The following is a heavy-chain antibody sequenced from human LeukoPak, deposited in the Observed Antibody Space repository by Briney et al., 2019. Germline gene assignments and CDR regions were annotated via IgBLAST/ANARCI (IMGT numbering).Heavy chain of an antibody. V-gene: IGHV3-30*02. D-gene: IGHD3-10*01. CDR3: AKEPRDYYGSGSYYTWLNYYYYMDV. J-gene: IGHJ6*03. CDR2: IRYDGSNK. Sequence: PGGSLRLSCAASGFTFSSYAMSWVRQAPGKGLEWVAFIRYDGSNKYYADSVKGRFTISRDNSKNTLYLQMNSLRAEDTAVYYCAKEPRDYYGSGSYYTWLNYYYYMDVWGKGTTVTISS. CDR1: GFTFSSYA.